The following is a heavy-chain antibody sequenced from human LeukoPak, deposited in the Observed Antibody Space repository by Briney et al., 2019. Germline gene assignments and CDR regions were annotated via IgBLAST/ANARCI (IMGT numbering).Heavy chain of an antibody. J-gene: IGHJ4*02. CDR1: GFTFSTYG. D-gene: IGHD5-12*01. CDR2: ISNDGSYG. V-gene: IGHV3-30*18. CDR3: AKDQRIVATIYFDY. Sequence: GGSLRLSCAASGFTFSTYGVHWVRQAPGKGLEWVGIISNDGSYGYYADSVKGRFTISRDDSKNTLYLQMNSLRAEDTAVYYCAKDQRIVATIYFDYWGQGTLVTVSS.